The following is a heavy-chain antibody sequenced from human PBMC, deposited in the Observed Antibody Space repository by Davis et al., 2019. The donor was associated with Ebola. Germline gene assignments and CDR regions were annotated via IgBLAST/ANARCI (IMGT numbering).Heavy chain of an antibody. CDR1: GFTFSSYA. CDR3: ARALQPAWSGPPGPSH. CDR2: ISYDGSNK. D-gene: IGHD3-3*01. Sequence: GESLKISCAASGFTFSSYAMHWVRQAPGKGLEWVAVISYDGSNKYYADSVKGRFTISRDNSKNTLYLQMNSLRAEDTAVYYCARALQPAWSGPPGPSHWGQGTLVTVSS. V-gene: IGHV3-30-3*01. J-gene: IGHJ4*02.